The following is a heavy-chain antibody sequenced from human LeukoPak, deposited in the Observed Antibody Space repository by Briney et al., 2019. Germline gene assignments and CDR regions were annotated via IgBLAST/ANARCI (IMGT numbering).Heavy chain of an antibody. Sequence: SETLSLTCTVSGGSISSGSYYWSWIRQPAGKGLEWIGRIYTSGSTNYNPSLKSRVTISVDTSKNQFSLKLSSVTAADTAVYYCARGEENREPGTSSYYYYYMDVWGKGTTVTVSS. J-gene: IGHJ6*03. V-gene: IGHV4-61*02. D-gene: IGHD1-14*01. CDR3: ARGEENREPGTSSYYYYYMDV. CDR1: GGSISSGSYY. CDR2: IYTSGST.